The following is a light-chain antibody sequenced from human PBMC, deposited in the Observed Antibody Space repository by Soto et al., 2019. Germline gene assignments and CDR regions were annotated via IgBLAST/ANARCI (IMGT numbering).Light chain of an antibody. V-gene: IGKV3-15*01. CDR1: QDLGTLY. Sequence: EIVLTQSPGTLSLSPGERGTLSCRASQDLGTLYLAWFQQKPGQAPRVLIYGASTRAPGIPARFSGSGSGTEFTLTISSLQSEDFAVYYCQQYSNWPRTFGQGTKVDIK. J-gene: IGKJ1*01. CDR2: GAS. CDR3: QQYSNWPRT.